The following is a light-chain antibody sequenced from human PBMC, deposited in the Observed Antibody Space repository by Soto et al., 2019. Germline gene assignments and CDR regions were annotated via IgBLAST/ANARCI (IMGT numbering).Light chain of an antibody. J-gene: IGKJ3*01. CDR3: QTYNSAHPFT. CDR1: QGISNY. Sequence: DIQMTQSPSSLSASVGDRVTITCRASQGISNYLAWYQQKPGKVPKLLIYAASTLQSGVPSRFSGSGSGTAGTLTTSTLQPESVATYYYQTYNSAHPFTFRPGTKVDIK. V-gene: IGKV1-27*01. CDR2: AAS.